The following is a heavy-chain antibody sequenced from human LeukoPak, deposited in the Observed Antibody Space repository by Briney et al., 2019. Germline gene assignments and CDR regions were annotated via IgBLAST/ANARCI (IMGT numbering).Heavy chain of an antibody. CDR1: GFTFSNYW. V-gene: IGHV3-7*01. D-gene: IGHD2-15*01. CDR3: ARDRWELLSNSYHYCGLDV. J-gene: IGHJ6*02. CDR2: IKQDGSEK. Sequence: GGSLRLSCAASGFTFSNYWMSSVRQAPGKGLEWVANIKQDGSEKCYVDSVKGRFTISRDNAKNSLYLQMNSLRAEDTAVYYCARDRWELLSNSYHYCGLDVWGQGTTVTVSS.